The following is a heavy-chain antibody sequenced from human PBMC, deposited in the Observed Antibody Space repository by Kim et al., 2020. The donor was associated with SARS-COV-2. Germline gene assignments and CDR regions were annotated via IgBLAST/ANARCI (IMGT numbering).Heavy chain of an antibody. CDR3: ARDLWDIVVVPAAYWFDP. D-gene: IGHD2-2*01. Sequence: SVKVSCKASGGTFSSYAISWVRQAPGQGLEWMGGIIPIFGTANYAQKFQGRVTITADESTSTAYMELSSLRSEDTAVYYCARDLWDIVVVPAAYWFDPWGQGTLVTVSS. V-gene: IGHV1-69*13. CDR2: IIPIFGTA. J-gene: IGHJ5*02. CDR1: GGTFSSYA.